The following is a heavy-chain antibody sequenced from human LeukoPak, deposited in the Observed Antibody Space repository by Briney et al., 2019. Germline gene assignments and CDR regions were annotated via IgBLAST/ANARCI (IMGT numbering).Heavy chain of an antibody. CDR3: ARRLTQYDCFDP. D-gene: IGHD2-2*01. J-gene: IGHJ5*02. V-gene: IGHV6-1*01. CDR2: TYYRSTWYN. CDR1: GDIVSSNSVT. Sequence: SQTLSLTCAISGDIVSSNSVTWHWIRQSPSRGLEWLGRTYYRSTWYNDYAVSVRGRITVNPDTSKNQFSLHLNSLTPEDTAVYYCARRLTQYDCFDPWGQGILVTVPS.